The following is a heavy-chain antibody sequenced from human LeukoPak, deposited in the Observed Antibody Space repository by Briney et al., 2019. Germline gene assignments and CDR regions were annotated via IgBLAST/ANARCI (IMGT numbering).Heavy chain of an antibody. Sequence: PLASVKVSCKASGGTFSSYAISWVRQAPGQGLEWMGGIIPIFGTANYAQKFQGRVTITADESTSTAYMELSSLRSDDTAVYYCARRVGAKEKNYYYYMDVWGKGTTVTVSS. CDR2: IIPIFGTA. CDR3: ARRVGAKEKNYYYYMDV. D-gene: IGHD1-26*01. V-gene: IGHV1-69*13. J-gene: IGHJ6*03. CDR1: GGTFSSYA.